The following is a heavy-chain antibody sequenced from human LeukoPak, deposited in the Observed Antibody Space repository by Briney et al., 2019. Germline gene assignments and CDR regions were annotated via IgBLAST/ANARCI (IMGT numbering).Heavy chain of an antibody. CDR1: GDSMTTYY. Sequence: SETLSLTCTVSGDSMTTYYWSWIRQPAGKGLEWIGRVYTSGTSNYNPSLKSRVTISLDTSKNQFSLNLQSVTVADTAVYYCARGGSSWQSFDCWGQGIQATVSS. CDR3: ARGGSSWQSFDC. V-gene: IGHV4-4*07. D-gene: IGHD2-2*01. CDR2: VYTSGTS. J-gene: IGHJ4*02.